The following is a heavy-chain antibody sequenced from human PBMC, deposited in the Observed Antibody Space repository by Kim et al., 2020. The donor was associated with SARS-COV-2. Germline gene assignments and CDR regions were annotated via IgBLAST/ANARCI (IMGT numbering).Heavy chain of an antibody. CDR3: AIAYGAGSYWFDP. Sequence: YAQKFQGRVTITADESTSTAYMELSSLRSEDTAVYYCAIAYGAGSYWFDPWGQGTLVTVSS. D-gene: IGHD3-10*01. V-gene: IGHV1-69*01. J-gene: IGHJ5*02.